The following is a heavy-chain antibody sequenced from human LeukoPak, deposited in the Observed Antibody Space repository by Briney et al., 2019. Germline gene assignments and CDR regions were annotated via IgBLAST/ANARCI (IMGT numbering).Heavy chain of an antibody. CDR2: ISGGSTST. D-gene: IGHD3-3*02. CDR1: GFTFSRYS. J-gene: IGHJ6*02. V-gene: IGHV3-21*01. CDR3: ARNTPSLSTNGMDV. Sequence: GGSLRLSCAVAGFTFSRYSMNWVRQAPGKGLEWVSVISGGSTSTFYADSVKGRFTISRDNAKNSLYLQLDSLRAEDTAVYYCARNTPSLSTNGMDVWGQGTTVTVSS.